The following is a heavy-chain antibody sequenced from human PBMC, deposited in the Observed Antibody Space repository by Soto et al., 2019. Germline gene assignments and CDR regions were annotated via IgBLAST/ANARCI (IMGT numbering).Heavy chain of an antibody. CDR2: IIPIFGTA. Sequence: SVKVSCKASGGTFSIYSISWVRQAPGQGLEWMGGIIPIFGTANYAQKFQGRVTITADESTSTAYMELRSLRSDDTAVYYCARGVMVRGVIIRSYYYYMDVWGKGTTVTVAS. J-gene: IGHJ6*03. D-gene: IGHD3-10*01. CDR3: ARGVMVRGVIIRSYYYYMDV. CDR1: GGTFSIYS. V-gene: IGHV1-69*13.